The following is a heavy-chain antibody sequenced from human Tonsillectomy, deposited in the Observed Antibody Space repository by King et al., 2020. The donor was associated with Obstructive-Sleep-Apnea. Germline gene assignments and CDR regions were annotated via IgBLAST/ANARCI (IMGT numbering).Heavy chain of an antibody. CDR3: ASGSIPFFDY. J-gene: IGHJ4*02. CDR1: GFTFSSDW. Sequence: VQLVESGGGLVQPGGSLSLSCAASGFTFSSDWLSWVGQAPGKGLEWVAHIKQYGSEKYYVDSVKGRFTISRDNTKNSLYLQMNSLRAEDTAVYYCASGSIPFFDYWGRGTLVTVSS. CDR2: IKQYGSEK. V-gene: IGHV3-7*03. D-gene: IGHD1-26*01.